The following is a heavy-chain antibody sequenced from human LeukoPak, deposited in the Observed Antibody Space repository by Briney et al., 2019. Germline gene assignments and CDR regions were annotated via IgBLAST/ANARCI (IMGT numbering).Heavy chain of an antibody. J-gene: IGHJ4*02. Sequence: GGSLRLSCAASGFTFSSYSMNWVRQAPGKGLEWVSSISSSSSYIYYADSVKGRFTISRDNAKNSLYLQMNSLRAEDTAVYCCATEGRGIGWYFDYWGQGTLVTVSS. CDR1: GFTFSSYS. D-gene: IGHD6-19*01. CDR3: ATEGRGIGWYFDY. V-gene: IGHV3-21*01. CDR2: ISSSSSYI.